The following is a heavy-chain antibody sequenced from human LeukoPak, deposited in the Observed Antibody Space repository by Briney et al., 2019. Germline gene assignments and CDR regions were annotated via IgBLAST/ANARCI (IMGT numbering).Heavy chain of an antibody. V-gene: IGHV2-5*02. CDR1: GFSLSASRVG. CDR3: AHRPLTRAAGAAAGAFDV. D-gene: IGHD3-10*01. J-gene: IGHJ3*01. CDR2: IYWDDDR. Sequence: SGPTLVNPTQTLTLTCTFSGFSLSASRVGVGWIRQPPGKALEWLALIYWDDDRRYNTFLRNRLTISKDTSKNQVVLTMTYMDPVDTATYFCAHRPLTRAAGAAAGAFDVWAKGRWSPSLQ.